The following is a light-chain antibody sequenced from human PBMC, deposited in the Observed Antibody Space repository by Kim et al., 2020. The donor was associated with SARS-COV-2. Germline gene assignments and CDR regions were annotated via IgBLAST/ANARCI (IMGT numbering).Light chain of an antibody. CDR2: DAS. J-gene: IGKJ4*01. V-gene: IGKV3-11*01. CDR3: QQRSNWPLT. CDR1: QSVSSY. Sequence: EIVLTQSPATLSLSPGERATLSCRASQSVSSYLAWYQQKPGQAPRLLIYDASNRATDIPARFSGSGSGTGFTLTITSLEPEDFAVYYCQQRSNWPLTFGGGTKVDIK.